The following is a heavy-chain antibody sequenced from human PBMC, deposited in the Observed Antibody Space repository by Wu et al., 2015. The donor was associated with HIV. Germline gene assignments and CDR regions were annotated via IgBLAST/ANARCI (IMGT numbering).Heavy chain of an antibody. D-gene: IGHD3-10*01. Sequence: QVQLVQSGAEVKKPGSSVKVSCKASGGTFSSYAISWVRQAPGQGLEWMGRIIPIFGTANYAQKFQGRVTITADESTSTAYMELSSLRSEDTAVYYCARARYGSGSYYNVWSNWFDPWGQGTLVTVSS. J-gene: IGHJ5*02. CDR3: ARARYGSGSYYNVWSNWFDP. CDR1: GGTFSSYA. V-gene: IGHV1-69*13. CDR2: IIPIFGTA.